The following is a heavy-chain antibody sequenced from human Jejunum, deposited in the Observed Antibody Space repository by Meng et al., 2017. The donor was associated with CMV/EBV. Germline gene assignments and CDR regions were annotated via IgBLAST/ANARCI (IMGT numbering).Heavy chain of an antibody. J-gene: IGHJ1*01. Sequence: AASGFTLSSYEMNWVRQAPGKGLEWVSYISSSGDTTNYADSVKGRFTISRDNSRNALYLQMNSLRVDDTAVYYCVRGSAWYFTAGHWGQGTLVTVSS. CDR3: VRGSAWYFTAGH. CDR2: ISSSGDTT. D-gene: IGHD6-13*01. CDR1: GFTLSSYE. V-gene: IGHV3-48*03.